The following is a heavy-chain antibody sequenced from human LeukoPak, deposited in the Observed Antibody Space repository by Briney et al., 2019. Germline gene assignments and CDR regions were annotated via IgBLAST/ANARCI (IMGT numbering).Heavy chain of an antibody. CDR1: GGSFSGYY. J-gene: IGHJ5*02. Sequence: SETLSLTCAVYGGSFSGYYWSWIRQPPGKGLEWIGEINHSGSTNYNPSLKSRVTISVDTSKNQFSLKLSSVTAADTAVYYCARGRKSNWFDPRGQGTLVTVSS. CDR2: INHSGST. CDR3: ARGRKSNWFDP. V-gene: IGHV4-34*01.